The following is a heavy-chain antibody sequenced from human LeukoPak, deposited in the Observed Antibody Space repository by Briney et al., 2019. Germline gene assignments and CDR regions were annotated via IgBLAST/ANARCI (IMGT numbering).Heavy chain of an antibody. CDR1: GGSFSGYY. D-gene: IGHD6-13*01. J-gene: IGHJ4*02. CDR2: INHSGST. CDR3: ARGLRLGIAAAGI. Sequence: SETLSLTCAVYGGSFSGYYWSWIRQPPGKGLEXXXEINHSGSTNYNPSLKSRVTISVDTSKNQFSLKLSSVTAADTAVYYCARGLRLGIAAAGIWGQGTLVTVSS. V-gene: IGHV4-34*01.